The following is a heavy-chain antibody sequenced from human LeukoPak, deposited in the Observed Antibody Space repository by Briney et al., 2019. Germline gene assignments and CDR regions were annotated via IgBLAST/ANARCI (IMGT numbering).Heavy chain of an antibody. CDR1: GGSISSYY. J-gene: IGHJ1*01. Sequence: SETPSLTCTVSGGSISSYYWSWIRQPAGKGLEWIGRIYTSGSTNYNPSLKSRVTMSVDTSKNQFSLKLSSVTAADTAVYYCARLKYYYDSSGYRAEYFQHWGQGTLVTVSS. D-gene: IGHD3-22*01. CDR2: IYTSGST. CDR3: ARLKYYYDSSGYRAEYFQH. V-gene: IGHV4-4*07.